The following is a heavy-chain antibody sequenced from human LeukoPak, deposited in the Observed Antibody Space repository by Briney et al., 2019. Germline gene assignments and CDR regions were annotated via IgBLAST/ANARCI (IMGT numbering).Heavy chain of an antibody. Sequence: SGGSLRLSCAASGFIVSDNYMSWVRQAPGQGLEWVSVIYSGGSTYYADSVKGRFTISRDNSKNTVFLQLNSLRAGDTAVYYCARYHYDSSGYPYYFDYWGQGTLVTVSS. V-gene: IGHV3-53*01. CDR2: IYSGGST. J-gene: IGHJ4*02. CDR3: ARYHYDSSGYPYYFDY. CDR1: GFIVSDNY. D-gene: IGHD3-22*01.